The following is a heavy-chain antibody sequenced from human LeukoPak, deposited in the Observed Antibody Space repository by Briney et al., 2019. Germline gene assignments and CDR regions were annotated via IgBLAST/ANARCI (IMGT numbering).Heavy chain of an antibody. CDR1: GYTFTNYG. D-gene: IGHD6-13*01. Sequence: ASVKVSCKASGYTFTNYGISWVRQAPRQGPEWMGWISAYNGDTNYAQKLQGRVTMTTDTSTTTAYMELRSLRSDDTAIYYCARGTRDRQQLVLDYWGQGTLVTVSS. CDR3: ARGTRDRQQLVLDY. V-gene: IGHV1-18*01. J-gene: IGHJ4*02. CDR2: ISAYNGDT.